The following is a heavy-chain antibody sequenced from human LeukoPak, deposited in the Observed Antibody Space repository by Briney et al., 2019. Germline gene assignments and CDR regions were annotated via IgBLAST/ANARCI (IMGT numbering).Heavy chain of an antibody. CDR1: GYTFTSYD. D-gene: IGHD2-8*01. CDR3: AREEWSDYYLDV. V-gene: IGHV1-8*01. J-gene: IGHJ6*03. Sequence: ASVKVSCKASGYTFTSYDINWVRQATGQGLEWMGWMNPNSGNTGYAQKFQGRVTMTRNTSISTAYMELSSLRSEDTAVYYCAREEWSDYYLDVWGKGTTVTVSS. CDR2: MNPNSGNT.